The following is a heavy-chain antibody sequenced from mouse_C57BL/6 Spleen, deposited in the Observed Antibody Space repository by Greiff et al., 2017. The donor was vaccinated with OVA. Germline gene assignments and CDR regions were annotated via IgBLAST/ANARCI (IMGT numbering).Heavy chain of an antibody. D-gene: IGHD1-1*01. CDR3: ARLGVITTVVGDWYFDV. CDR2: IYPRSGNT. Sequence: VQLQQSGAELARPGASVKLSCKASGYTFTSYGISWVKQRTGQGLEWIGEIYPRSGNTYYNEKFKGKATLTADKSSSTAYMELRSLTSEDSAVYFCARLGVITTVVGDWYFDVWGTGTTVTVSS. CDR1: GYTFTSYG. V-gene: IGHV1-81*01. J-gene: IGHJ1*03.